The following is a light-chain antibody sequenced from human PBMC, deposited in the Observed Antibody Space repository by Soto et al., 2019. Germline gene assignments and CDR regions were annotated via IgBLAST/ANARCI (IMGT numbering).Light chain of an antibody. CDR3: QQYNDYSWT. J-gene: IGKJ1*01. CDR1: QDIKNY. Sequence: DIQMTQSPSSLSASVGDRVTITCQASQDIKNYLNWYQQKPGKAPKLLIYEASNLETGVPSRFSGSGSGRSFTFTISSLQPEDIATYYCQQYNDYSWTFGQGTKVEIK. CDR2: EAS. V-gene: IGKV1-33*01.